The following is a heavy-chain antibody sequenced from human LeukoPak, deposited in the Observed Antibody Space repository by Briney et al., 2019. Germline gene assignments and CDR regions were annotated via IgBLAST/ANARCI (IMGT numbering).Heavy chain of an antibody. Sequence: AGGSLRLSCAASGFTVSSNYMSWVRQAPGKGLEWVSVIYSGGSTYYADSVKGRFTISRDNSKNTLYLQMNSLRAEDTAVYYCAGGEGYYDSSGYYPGCLYWGQGTLVTVSS. V-gene: IGHV3-53*01. J-gene: IGHJ4*02. CDR3: AGGEGYYDSSGYYPGCLY. CDR1: GFTVSSNY. D-gene: IGHD3-22*01. CDR2: IYSGGST.